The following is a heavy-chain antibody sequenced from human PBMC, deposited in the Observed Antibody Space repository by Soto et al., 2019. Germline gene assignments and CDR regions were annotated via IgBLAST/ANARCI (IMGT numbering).Heavy chain of an antibody. CDR3: ARDLAKGRGSGGSDY. J-gene: IGHJ4*02. CDR2: INPKSGGT. CDR1: GDTFTGYY. D-gene: IGHD1-26*01. V-gene: IGHV1-2*02. Sequence: SVKVSCKAAGDTFTGYYMHLVRHAPGQGLEWMGWINPKSGGTMYPQKFQGRVTMTWDTSISTAYMALTRLRSDDTAVYYCARDLAKGRGSGGSDYRCPGTLVTL.